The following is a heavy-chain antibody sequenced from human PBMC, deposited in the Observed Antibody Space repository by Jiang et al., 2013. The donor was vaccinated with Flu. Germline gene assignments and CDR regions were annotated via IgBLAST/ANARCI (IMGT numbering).Heavy chain of an antibody. CDR2: IYYSGST. Sequence: LEWIGSIYYSGSTYYNPSLKSRVTISVDTSKNQFSLKLSSVTAADTAVYYCARLYYYDSSGYTGGGVDYWGQETLVTVSS. D-gene: IGHD3-22*01. CDR3: ARLYYYDSSGYTGGGVDY. J-gene: IGHJ4*02. V-gene: IGHV4-39*07.